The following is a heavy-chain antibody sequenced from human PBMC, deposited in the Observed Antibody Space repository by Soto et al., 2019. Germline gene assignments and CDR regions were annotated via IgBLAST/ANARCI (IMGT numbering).Heavy chain of an antibody. J-gene: IGHJ5*02. CDR3: AREHYGNAAWCDP. V-gene: IGHV1-8*01. Sequence: QVQLVQSGAEVKKPGASVKVSCKASGYTVPSYDINWVRQATGQGLEWMGWMNPNSGNTGYANKFKGRVTMTRNNSISTAYTELSSLRSEDTAVYYCAREHYGNAAWCDPWGQGTLVTVSS. D-gene: IGHD3-10*01. CDR2: MNPNSGNT. CDR1: GYTVPSYD.